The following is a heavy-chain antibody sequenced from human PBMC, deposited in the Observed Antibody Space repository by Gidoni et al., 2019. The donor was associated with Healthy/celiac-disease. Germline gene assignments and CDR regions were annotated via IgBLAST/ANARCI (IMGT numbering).Heavy chain of an antibody. CDR2: ISSSGSTI. V-gene: IGHV3-11*01. CDR1: GFPFSDSY. Sequence: QVQLVESGGGLVKPGGSLRLSCAASGFPFSDSYMSWIRQAPGKGLEWVSYISSSGSTIYYADSVKGRFTISRDNAKNSLYLQMNSLRAEDTAVYYCAREGPGIAVAGVNYYYYYGMDVWGQGTTVTVSS. D-gene: IGHD6-19*01. J-gene: IGHJ6*02. CDR3: AREGPGIAVAGVNYYYYYGMDV.